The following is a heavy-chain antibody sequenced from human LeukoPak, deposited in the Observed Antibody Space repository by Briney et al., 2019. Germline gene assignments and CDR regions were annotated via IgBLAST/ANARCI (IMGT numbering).Heavy chain of an antibody. Sequence: GWSLRLSCAASGFTFSSYAMSWVRQAPGKGLEWVSAISGSGGSTYYADSVKGRFTISRDNSKNTLYLQMNSLRAEDTAVYYCAKDSGRLRYFDWSPGPFDYWGQGTLVTVSS. CDR2: ISGSGGST. CDR3: AKDSGRLRYFDWSPGPFDY. V-gene: IGHV3-23*01. CDR1: GFTFSSYA. D-gene: IGHD3-9*01. J-gene: IGHJ4*02.